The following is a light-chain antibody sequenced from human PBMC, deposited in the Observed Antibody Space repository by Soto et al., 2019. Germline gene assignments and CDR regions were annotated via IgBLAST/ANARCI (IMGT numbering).Light chain of an antibody. CDR1: RSDFGSYNL. V-gene: IGLV2-23*02. J-gene: IGLJ1*01. CDR3: CSYAGSSTFYV. Sequence: QSLLTQPASVPGSPGQSITISCTGTRSDFGSYNLVSWYQQHPGKAPKLMIYEVSKRPSGVSNRFSGSKSGNTASLTISGLQAEDEADYYCCSYAGSSTFYVFGTGTKVTVL. CDR2: EVS.